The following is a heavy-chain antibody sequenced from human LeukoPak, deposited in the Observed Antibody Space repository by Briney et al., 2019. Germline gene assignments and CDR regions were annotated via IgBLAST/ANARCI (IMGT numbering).Heavy chain of an antibody. CDR1: GGSIGSGGYS. CDR3: ARAYYGSGSYFYYFDY. CDR2: IYHSGST. D-gene: IGHD3-10*01. V-gene: IGHV4-30-2*01. J-gene: IGHJ4*02. Sequence: SETLSLTCAVSGGSIGSGGYSWSWIRQPPGKGLEWIGYIYHSGSTYYNPSLKSRVTISVDRSKNQFSLKLSSVTAADTAVYYCARAYYGSGSYFYYFDYWGQGTLVTVSS.